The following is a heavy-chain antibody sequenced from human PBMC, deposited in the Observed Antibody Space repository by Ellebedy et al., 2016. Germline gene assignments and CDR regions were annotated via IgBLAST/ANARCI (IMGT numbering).Heavy chain of an antibody. J-gene: IGHJ6*02. CDR1: GFDFSSYA. D-gene: IGHD3-10*01. V-gene: IGHV3-23*01. CDR3: AKGSVSSGMFTSYYSGLDV. CDR2: TSGRGDSR. Sequence: GESLKISXAGTGFDFSSYAMSWVRQAPGKGLAWVAGTSGRGDSRYTADSVRGRFAISRDNSKNMLYLQMNGLTADDTAVYYCAKGSVSSGMFTSYYSGLDVWGQGTTVTVSS.